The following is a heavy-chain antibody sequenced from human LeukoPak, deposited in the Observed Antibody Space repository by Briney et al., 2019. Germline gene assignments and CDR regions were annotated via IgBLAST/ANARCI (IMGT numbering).Heavy chain of an antibody. Sequence: ASVKVSCKTSGYSFSSYGLNWVRQAPGQGLEWIGWFNGYNGNAMSTQKFQGRIIMTADTSANTGYMELSSLRSEDTAVYYCARDQGYQLLYGNYYYYGMDVWGQGTTVTVSS. D-gene: IGHD2-2*02. CDR1: GYSFSSYG. J-gene: IGHJ6*02. CDR2: FNGYNGNA. V-gene: IGHV1-18*04. CDR3: ARDQGYQLLYGNYYYYGMDV.